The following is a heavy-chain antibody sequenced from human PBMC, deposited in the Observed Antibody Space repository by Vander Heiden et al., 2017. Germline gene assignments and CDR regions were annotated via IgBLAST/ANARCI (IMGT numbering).Heavy chain of an antibody. CDR3: AREYYGSGSYYNGWFDP. J-gene: IGHJ5*02. CDR1: GFTFSSYG. V-gene: IGHV3-33*01. CDR2: IWYDGTNK. D-gene: IGHD3-10*01. Sequence: QVQLVESGGGVVQPGRSLRPSCAASGFTFSSYGMHWVRQAPGKGLEWGAIIWYDGTNKHYADSVKGRFTISRDNSKNTLYLQMNSLRAEDTAVYYCAREYYGSGSYYNGWFDPWGQGTLVTVSS.